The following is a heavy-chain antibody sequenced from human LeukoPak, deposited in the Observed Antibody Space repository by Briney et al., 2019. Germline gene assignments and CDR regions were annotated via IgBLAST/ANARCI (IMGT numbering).Heavy chain of an antibody. J-gene: IGHJ4*02. CDR1: DDSISDYY. D-gene: IGHD3-16*01. V-gene: IGHV4-59*01. CDR3: TRGAGWLIDD. Sequence: SETLSLTCTVSDDSISDYYRGWIRQTPGKGLEWIGYFYNSGRSTYNPSLKSRVSISVDTSKNQFSLRLNSVILADTAVYYCTRGAGWLIDDWGQGILVTVSS. CDR2: FYNSGRS.